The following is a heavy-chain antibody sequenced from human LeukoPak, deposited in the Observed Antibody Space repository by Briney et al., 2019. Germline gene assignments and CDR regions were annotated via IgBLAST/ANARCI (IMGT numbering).Heavy chain of an antibody. D-gene: IGHD2-15*01. CDR2: ISSSSSTI. Sequence: PGGSLRLSCAASGFTFSSYSMSWVRQAPGKGLEWVSYISSSSSTIYYADSVKGRFTISRDNAKNSLYLQMNSLRAEDTAVYYCARVPKAATPLYFDYWGQGTLVTVSS. J-gene: IGHJ4*02. CDR1: GFTFSSYS. V-gene: IGHV3-48*04. CDR3: ARVPKAATPLYFDY.